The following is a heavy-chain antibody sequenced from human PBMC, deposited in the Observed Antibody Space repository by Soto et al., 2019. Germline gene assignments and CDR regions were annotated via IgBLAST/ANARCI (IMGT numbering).Heavy chain of an antibody. Sequence: QLQLQESGPGLVKPSETLSLTCTVSGGSFSSSTYYWGWIRQPPGKGLEWIGSMYSGGNTYYNPSLKSRVTVSVDTSKNHFSLKLTSVTAADTAMYYCARQPYDSTGYYYGVWGQGTLVTVSS. D-gene: IGHD3-22*01. CDR2: MYSGGNT. V-gene: IGHV4-39*01. CDR1: GGSFSSSTYY. J-gene: IGHJ4*02. CDR3: ARQPYDSTGYYYGV.